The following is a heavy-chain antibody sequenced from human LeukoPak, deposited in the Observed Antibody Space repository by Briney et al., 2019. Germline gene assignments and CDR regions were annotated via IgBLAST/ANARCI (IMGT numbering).Heavy chain of an antibody. D-gene: IGHD6-19*01. Sequence: PGGSLRLSCAASGFTFSSYSMNWVRRAPGKGLEWVSSISSSSSYIYYADSVKGRSTISRDNAKNSLYLQMNSLRAEDTAVYYCAKMSSGWYTFDIWGQGTMVTVSS. CDR3: AKMSSGWYTFDI. V-gene: IGHV3-21*04. CDR1: GFTFSSYS. CDR2: ISSSSSYI. J-gene: IGHJ3*02.